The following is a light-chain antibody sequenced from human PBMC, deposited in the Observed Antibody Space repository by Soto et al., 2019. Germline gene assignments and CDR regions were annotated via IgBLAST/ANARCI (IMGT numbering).Light chain of an antibody. V-gene: IGLV2-8*01. CDR1: GNDVAGYDY. CDR2: EVR. Sequence: QSALTQPPSASGSPGQSVTISCTGTGNDVAGYDYVSWYQQYPGKAPKLMIFEVRKRPSVVPDSFSGSKSGNTASLTVSGLQADDEADYYCSSFAGSNTWVFGGGTKLTVL. J-gene: IGLJ3*02. CDR3: SSFAGSNTWV.